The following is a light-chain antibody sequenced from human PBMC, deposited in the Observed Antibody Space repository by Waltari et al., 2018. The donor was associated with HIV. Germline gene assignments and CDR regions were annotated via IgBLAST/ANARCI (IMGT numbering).Light chain of an antibody. Sequence: DIVMTQSPVSLPVTPGEPASISCRSSQSLLHSNGKNYLDWYLQKPGQSPQLLIFWGSYRASGVPDRFSGSGSGTDFTLKISKVEAEDVGVYYCLQTLQLPRTFGPGTKVDIK. CDR1: QSLLHSNGKNY. CDR3: LQTLQLPRT. V-gene: IGKV2-28*01. CDR2: WGS. J-gene: IGKJ3*01.